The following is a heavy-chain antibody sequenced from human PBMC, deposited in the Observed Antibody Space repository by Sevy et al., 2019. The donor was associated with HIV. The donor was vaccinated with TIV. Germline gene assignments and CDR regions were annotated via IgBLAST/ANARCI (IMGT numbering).Heavy chain of an antibody. CDR1: GGSISSSSYY. CDR3: ARENYDTGY. Sequence: SETLSLTCTVSGGSISSSSYYWGWIRQPPGKGLEWIGSIYYSGSTYYHPSLKSRVTISVDTSKNQFSLKLSSVTAADTAVYYCARENYDTGYWGQGTLVTVSS. V-gene: IGHV4-39*02. CDR2: IYYSGST. D-gene: IGHD3-22*01. J-gene: IGHJ4*02.